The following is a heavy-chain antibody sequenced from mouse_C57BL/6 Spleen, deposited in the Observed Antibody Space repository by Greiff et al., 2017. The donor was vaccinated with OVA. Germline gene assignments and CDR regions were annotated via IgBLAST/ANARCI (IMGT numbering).Heavy chain of an antibody. V-gene: IGHV1-52*01. D-gene: IGHD4-1*01. J-gene: IGHJ4*01. CDR2: IDPSDSET. Sequence: QVQLQQPGAELVRPGSSVKLSCKASGYTFTSYWMHWVKQRPIQGLEWIGNIDPSDSETHYNQKFKDKATLTVDKSSSTAYMQLSSLTSEDSAVYYCARLVGRYAMDYWGQGTSVTVSS. CDR1: GYTFTSYW. CDR3: ARLVGRYAMDY.